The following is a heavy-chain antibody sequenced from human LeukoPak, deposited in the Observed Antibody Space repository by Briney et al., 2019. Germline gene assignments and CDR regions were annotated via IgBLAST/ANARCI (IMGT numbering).Heavy chain of an antibody. CDR2: ISWNSGSI. D-gene: IGHD3-3*01. CDR1: GFTFDDYA. V-gene: IGHV3-9*01. CDR3: AKALRSLEWEQPLDY. Sequence: GGSLRLSCAASGFTFDDYAMHWVRQAPGEGLEWVSGISWNSGSIGYADSVKGRFTISRDNAKNSLYLQMNSVRAEDTALYYCAKALRSLEWEQPLDYWGQGTLVTVSS. J-gene: IGHJ4*02.